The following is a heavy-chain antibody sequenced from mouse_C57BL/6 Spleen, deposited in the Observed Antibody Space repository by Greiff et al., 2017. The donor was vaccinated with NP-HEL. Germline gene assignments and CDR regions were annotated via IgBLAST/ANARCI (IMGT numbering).Heavy chain of an antibody. Sequence: QVQLQQPGAELVMPGASVKLSCKASGYTFTSYWMHWVKQRPGPGLEWIGAIDPSDSYTNYNQKFKGKSTLTVDKSSSTAYMQLSRLTSEDSAVYYCARWLPSYWYFDVWGTGTTVTVSS. CDR2: IDPSDSYT. J-gene: IGHJ1*03. V-gene: IGHV1-69*01. CDR3: ARWLPSYWYFDV. CDR1: GYTFTSYW. D-gene: IGHD2-2*01.